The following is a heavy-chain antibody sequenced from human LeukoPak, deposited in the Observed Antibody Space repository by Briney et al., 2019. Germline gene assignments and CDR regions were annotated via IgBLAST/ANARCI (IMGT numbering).Heavy chain of an antibody. V-gene: IGHV3-23*01. J-gene: IGHJ5*02. D-gene: IGHD6-19*01. CDR3: AKGKHQRIAVAGPEFDP. CDR1: GFTFSSYA. Sequence: GGSLRLSCAASGFTFSSYAMSWVRQAPGKGLEWVSAISGSGGSTYYADPVKGRFTISRDNSKNTLYLQMNSLRAEDTAVYYCAKGKHQRIAVAGPEFDPWGQGTLVTVSS. CDR2: ISGSGGST.